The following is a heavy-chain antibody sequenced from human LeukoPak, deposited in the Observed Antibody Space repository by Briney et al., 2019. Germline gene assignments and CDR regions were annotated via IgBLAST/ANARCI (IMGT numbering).Heavy chain of an antibody. Sequence: GGSLRLSCAASGFTFSSYGMSWVRQAPGKGLEWVSAISGSGGSTYYADSVKGRFTISRDNAKNSLYLQMNSLRAEDTAVYYCARAGAYYGSGSYYKGDFDYWGQGTLVTVSS. CDR3: ARAGAYYGSGSYYKGDFDY. D-gene: IGHD3-10*01. CDR1: GFTFSSYG. J-gene: IGHJ4*02. V-gene: IGHV3-23*01. CDR2: ISGSGGST.